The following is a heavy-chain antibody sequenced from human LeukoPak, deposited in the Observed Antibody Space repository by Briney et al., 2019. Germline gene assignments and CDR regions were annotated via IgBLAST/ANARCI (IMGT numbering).Heavy chain of an antibody. Sequence: KPSETLSLTCTVSGGSIGNCCWSWIRQPPGKGLEWIGYVYSSGYTNYNPSLKSRVAISVDTSNNQFSLRLSSVTAADTAVYYCARLTRFVSGVLNPLDSWGQGTLVTVSS. CDR2: VYSSGYT. CDR1: GGSIGNCC. V-gene: IGHV4-59*08. CDR3: ARLTRFVSGVLNPLDS. D-gene: IGHD3-3*01. J-gene: IGHJ4*02.